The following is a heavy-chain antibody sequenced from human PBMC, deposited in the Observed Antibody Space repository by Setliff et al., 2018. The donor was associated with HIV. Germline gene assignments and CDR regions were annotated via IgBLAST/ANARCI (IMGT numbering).Heavy chain of an antibody. CDR2: IKQDGSEK. J-gene: IGHJ5*02. CDR3: ARDRERWLQSRLFDP. V-gene: IGHV3-7*01. CDR1: KFIFSSYS. Sequence: PGGSLRLSCVASKFIFSSYSMSWVRQAPGKGLEWVANIKQDGSEKYYVDSVKGRFTISRDNAKNSLYLQMNSLRAEDTAVYYCARDRERWLQSRLFDPWGQGTLVTVSS. D-gene: IGHD4-4*01.